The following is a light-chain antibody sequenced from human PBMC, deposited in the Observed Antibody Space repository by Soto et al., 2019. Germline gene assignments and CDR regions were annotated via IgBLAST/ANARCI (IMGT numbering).Light chain of an antibody. V-gene: IGKV3-15*01. Sequence: EIVMTQSPATLSLSPGERATLSCRARQTIDNTLAWYQRKPGQAPRXLXXDASTRATGVPARLSGSGSGTDFTLNISSLQSEDFAVYYWQHYNYWPYTFGQGTKVDIK. CDR2: DAS. J-gene: IGKJ2*01. CDR1: QTIDNT. CDR3: QHYNYWPYT.